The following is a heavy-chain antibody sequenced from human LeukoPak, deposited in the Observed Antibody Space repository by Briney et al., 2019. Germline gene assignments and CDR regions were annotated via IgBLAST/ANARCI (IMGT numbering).Heavy chain of an antibody. CDR2: VYSSGYT. V-gene: IGHV4-59*08. J-gene: IGHJ4*02. D-gene: IGHD3-3*01. Sequence: PSETLSLTCTVSGGSIGNYCWSWIRQPPGKGREWIGYVYSSGYTNYNPSLKSRVTISVDTSNNHFSLRLSSVTAADTAVYYCARLTRFVSGVLNPLDSWGQGTLVTVSS. CDR3: ARLTRFVSGVLNPLDS. CDR1: GGSIGNYC.